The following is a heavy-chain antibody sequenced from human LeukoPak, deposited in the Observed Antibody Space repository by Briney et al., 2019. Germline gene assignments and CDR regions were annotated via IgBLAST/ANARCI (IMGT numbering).Heavy chain of an antibody. CDR2: IYYGGSP. Sequence: SETLSLTCTVSGGSISSGDYYWRWVRQPPGKGLGWIVYIYYGGSPYYSPSLKTRLTISVNTSKNQFSLKLSSVTAADTAVYYWARGYWHYDSSGFSQYYFDYWGQGTLVTVSS. D-gene: IGHD3-22*01. V-gene: IGHV4-30-4*01. J-gene: IGHJ4*02. CDR1: GGSISSGDYY. CDR3: ARGYWHYDSSGFSQYYFDY.